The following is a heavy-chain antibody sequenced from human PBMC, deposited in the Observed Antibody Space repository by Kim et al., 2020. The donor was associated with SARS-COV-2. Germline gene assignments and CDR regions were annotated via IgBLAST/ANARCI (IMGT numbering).Heavy chain of an antibody. CDR2: RGNP. CDR3: TRGSGDQC. J-gene: IGHJ4*02. Sequence: RGNPGYAKKFQGRVTMTRNTSISTAYMELSSLRSEDTAVYYCTRGSGDQCWGQGTLVTVSS. V-gene: IGHV1-8*01. D-gene: IGHD4-17*01.